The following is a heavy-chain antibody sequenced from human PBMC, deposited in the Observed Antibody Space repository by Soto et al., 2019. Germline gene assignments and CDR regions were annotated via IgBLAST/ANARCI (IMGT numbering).Heavy chain of an antibody. CDR1: GGSISSSSYY. CDR2: IYYSGST. V-gene: IGHV4-39*02. J-gene: IGHJ4*02. D-gene: IGHD6-19*01. Sequence: QLQLQESGPGLVKPSETLSLTCTVSGGSISSSSYYWGWIRQPPGKGLEWIASIYYSGSTYYNPSLKSRVTISVDTSKNQFSLKLSFVTAADTAVYYCARDQSSGWYDYWGQGTLVTVSS. CDR3: ARDQSSGWYDY.